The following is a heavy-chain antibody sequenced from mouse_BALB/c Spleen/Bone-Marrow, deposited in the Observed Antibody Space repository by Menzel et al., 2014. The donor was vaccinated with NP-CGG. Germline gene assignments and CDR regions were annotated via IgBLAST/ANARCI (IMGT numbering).Heavy chain of an antibody. D-gene: IGHD2-4*01. CDR3: ARDSFLITRALDY. Sequence: QVQLKESGPGLVAPSQSLSITCTVSGFSLXGYGVSWVRQSPGKGLEWLGMIWGDGSTDYNSALKSRLSISKDNSKSQVFLKMNSLQTDDTARYYCARDSFLITRALDYWGQGTSVTVSS. J-gene: IGHJ4*01. V-gene: IGHV2-6-7*01. CDR1: GFSLXGYG. CDR2: IWGDGST.